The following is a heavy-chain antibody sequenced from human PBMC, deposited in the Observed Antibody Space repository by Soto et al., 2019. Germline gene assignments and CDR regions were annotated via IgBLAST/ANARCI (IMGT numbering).Heavy chain of an antibody. Sequence: QVQLVQSGAEVKKPGSSVKVSCKASGGTFSSYAISWVRQAPGQGLEWMGGIIPIFGTANYAQKFQGRFTITADESTSTADMALRSLRSEDTAVYYCARAADGDLGYYYYGMDVWGQGTTVTVSS. D-gene: IGHD7-27*01. CDR2: IIPIFGTA. CDR3: ARAADGDLGYYYYGMDV. CDR1: GGTFSSYA. J-gene: IGHJ6*02. V-gene: IGHV1-69*01.